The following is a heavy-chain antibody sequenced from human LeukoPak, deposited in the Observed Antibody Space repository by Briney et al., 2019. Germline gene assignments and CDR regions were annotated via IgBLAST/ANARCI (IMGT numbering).Heavy chain of an antibody. CDR1: GGSISSSSYY. CDR2: IYYSGST. J-gene: IGHJ4*02. Sequence: SETLSLTCTVSGGSISSSSYYWGWIRQPPGKGLEWIGSIYYSGSTYCNPSLKSRVTISVDTSKNQFSLKLSSVTAADTAVYYCARHYYMYYFDYWGQGTLVTVSS. D-gene: IGHD3-10*01. V-gene: IGHV4-39*01. CDR3: ARHYYMYYFDY.